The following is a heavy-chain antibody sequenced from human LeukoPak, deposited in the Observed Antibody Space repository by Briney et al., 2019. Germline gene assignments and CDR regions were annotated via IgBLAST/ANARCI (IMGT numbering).Heavy chain of an antibody. Sequence: ASVKVSCKASGYTFTGYYMHWVRQAPGQGLEWMGRINPNSGGTNYAQKFQGRVTMTRDTSISTAYMELSSLRSEDTAVYYCARVREYDYVWGSYRYEHYFDYWGQGTLVTVSS. CDR3: ARVREYDYVWGSYRYEHYFDY. J-gene: IGHJ4*02. V-gene: IGHV1-2*06. D-gene: IGHD3-16*02. CDR2: INPNSGGT. CDR1: GYTFTGYY.